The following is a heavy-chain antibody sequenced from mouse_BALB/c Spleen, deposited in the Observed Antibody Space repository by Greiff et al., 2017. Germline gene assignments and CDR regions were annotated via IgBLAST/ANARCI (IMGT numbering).Heavy chain of an antibody. CDR2: INPSTGYT. CDR1: GYTFTSYW. V-gene: IGHV1-7*01. D-gene: IGHD6-5*01. J-gene: IGHJ4*01. CDR3: AESLWLPPYAMDY. Sequence: QVQLQQSGAELAKPGASVTMSCKASGYTFTSYWMHWVKQRPGQGLEWIGYINPSTGYTEYNQKFKDKTTLTADKSSSTTYMQLRSLTSEDSAVYYCAESLWLPPYAMDYWGQGTSVTVSS.